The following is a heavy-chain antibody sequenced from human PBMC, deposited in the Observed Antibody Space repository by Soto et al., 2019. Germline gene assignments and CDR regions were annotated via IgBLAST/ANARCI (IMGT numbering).Heavy chain of an antibody. CDR2: ISGSSSTI. V-gene: IGHV3-48*01. CDR3: ARVWSGYSKSPYFDY. D-gene: IGHD3-3*01. J-gene: IGHJ4*02. Sequence: PGGSLRLSCAASQFTFSDFAMSWVRQAPGKGLEWVSYISGSSSTIYYADSVKGRFTISRDNAKNSLYLQMNSLRAEDTAVYYCARVWSGYSKSPYFDYWGQGTLVTVSS. CDR1: QFTFSDFA.